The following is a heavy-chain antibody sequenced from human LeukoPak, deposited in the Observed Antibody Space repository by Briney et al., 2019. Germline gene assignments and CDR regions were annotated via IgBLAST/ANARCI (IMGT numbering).Heavy chain of an antibody. CDR2: ISYDGTNK. V-gene: IGHV3-30*18. Sequence: GRSLRLSCAASGFTFSNYDMHWARQAPGKGLEWVAVISYDGTNKYYADSVKGRFTISRDNSKNTLRLQMNSLRAEDTAVYYCAKDDRGNEAPFDYWGQGTLVTVSS. CDR1: GFTFSNYD. CDR3: AKDDRGNEAPFDY. J-gene: IGHJ4*02.